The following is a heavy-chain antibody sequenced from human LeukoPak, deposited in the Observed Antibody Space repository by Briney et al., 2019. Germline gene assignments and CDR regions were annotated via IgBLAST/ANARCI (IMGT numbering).Heavy chain of an antibody. J-gene: IGHJ6*04. D-gene: IGHD3-22*01. CDR3: AKDHASYYYDSSAQDV. Sequence: GGSLRLSCAASGFTLNPYAMHWVRQAPGKGLEWVSAISGSGGSTYYADSVKGRFTISRDNSKNTLYLQMNSLRAEDTAVYYCAKDHASYYYDSSAQDVWGKGTTVTVSS. CDR2: ISGSGGST. V-gene: IGHV3-23*01. CDR1: GFTLNPYA.